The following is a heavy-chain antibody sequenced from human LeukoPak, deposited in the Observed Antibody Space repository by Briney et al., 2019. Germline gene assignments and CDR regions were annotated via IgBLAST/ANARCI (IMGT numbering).Heavy chain of an antibody. CDR2: ISSSSSYI. Sequence: TGGSLRLSSAASGFTFSSYSMNWVRQAPGKGLEWVSSISSSSSYIYYADSVKGRFTISRDNAKNSLYLQMNSLRAEDTAVYYCARTDMVRGVYYFDYWGQGTLVTVSS. J-gene: IGHJ4*02. V-gene: IGHV3-21*01. CDR3: ARTDMVRGVYYFDY. D-gene: IGHD3-10*01. CDR1: GFTFSSYS.